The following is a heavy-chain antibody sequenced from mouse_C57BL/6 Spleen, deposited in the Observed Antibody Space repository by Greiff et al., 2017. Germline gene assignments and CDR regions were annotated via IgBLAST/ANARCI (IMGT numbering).Heavy chain of an antibody. V-gene: IGHV14-4*01. D-gene: IGHD1-1*01. CDR3: TTRGFITTDFDY. Sequence: VQLQQSGAELVRPGASVKLSCTASGFNIKDDYMHWVKQRPEQGLEWIGWIDPENGDTEYASKFQGKATITADTSSNTAYLQLSSLTSEDTAVYYCTTRGFITTDFDYWGQGTTLTVSS. CDR2: IDPENGDT. CDR1: GFNIKDDY. J-gene: IGHJ2*01.